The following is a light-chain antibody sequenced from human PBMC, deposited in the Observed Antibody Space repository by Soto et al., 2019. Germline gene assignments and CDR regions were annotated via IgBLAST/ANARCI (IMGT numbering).Light chain of an antibody. Sequence: DIVLTQSPGTLSLSPGERATLSCRASQSVSSSYFAWYQQKPGQAPRLLIYAASRRASGIPDRFSGSGSGTDFTLTINRLEPEDFAVYYRQQYGALPYTFGQGTKVDIK. CDR2: AAS. J-gene: IGKJ2*01. CDR3: QQYGALPYT. V-gene: IGKV3-20*01. CDR1: QSVSSSY.